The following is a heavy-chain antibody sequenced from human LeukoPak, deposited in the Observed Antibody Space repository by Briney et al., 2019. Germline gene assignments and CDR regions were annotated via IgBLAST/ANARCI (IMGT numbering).Heavy chain of an antibody. D-gene: IGHD6-13*01. CDR2: IYSGGST. V-gene: IGHV3-53*01. CDR1: GFTFSSYA. J-gene: IGHJ4*02. Sequence: PGGSLRLSCAASGFTFSSYAMSWVRQAPGKGLEWVSVIYSGGSTYYADSVKGRFTISRDNSKNTLYLQMNSLRAEDTAVYYCARGRRAAALFDYWGQGTWSPSSQ. CDR3: ARGRRAAALFDY.